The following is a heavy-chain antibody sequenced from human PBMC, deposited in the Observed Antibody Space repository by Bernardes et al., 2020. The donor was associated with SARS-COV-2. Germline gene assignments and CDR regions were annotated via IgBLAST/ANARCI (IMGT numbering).Heavy chain of an antibody. J-gene: IGHJ5*02. D-gene: IGHD2-15*01. CDR3: ATAPVVVAASWFDP. V-gene: IGHV1-24*01. Sequence: ASVKVSCKVSGYTLTALSMHWVRQAPGQGLEWMGGFAPEDGETIYAQKFQGRVTMTEDTSTDTAYMELSSLRSEDTAVYYCATAPVVVAASWFDPWGQGTLVTVSS. CDR2: FAPEDGET. CDR1: GYTLTALS.